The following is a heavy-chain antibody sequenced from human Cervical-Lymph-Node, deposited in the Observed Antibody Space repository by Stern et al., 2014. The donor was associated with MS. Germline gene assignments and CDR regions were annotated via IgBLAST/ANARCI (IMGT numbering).Heavy chain of an antibody. CDR3: ARDPGGYFHGMDV. J-gene: IGHJ6*04. V-gene: IGHV1-18*01. CDR1: GYTFSTYG. Sequence: QVQLGQSGAEVKKPGASVKVSCKTSGYTFSTYGITWVRQAPGQGPEWMGWISGHNGNTNFAERFQGRLTMTTDTSTRTAYMELRSLRYDDTAVYFCARDPGGYFHGMDVWGKGTTVTVS. D-gene: IGHD3-10*01. CDR2: ISGHNGNT.